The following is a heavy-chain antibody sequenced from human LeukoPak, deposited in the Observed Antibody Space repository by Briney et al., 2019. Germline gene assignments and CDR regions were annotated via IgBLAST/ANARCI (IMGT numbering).Heavy chain of an antibody. D-gene: IGHD3-3*01. CDR1: GYTFTSYG. Sequence: GASVKVSCKASGYTFTSYGISWVRQAPGQGLEWRGWISAYNGNTNYAQKLQGRVTMTTDTSTSTAYMELRSLRSDDTAVYYCARDSLTIFGVVARRGAAFDIWGQGTMVTVSS. J-gene: IGHJ3*02. V-gene: IGHV1-18*01. CDR2: ISAYNGNT. CDR3: ARDSLTIFGVVARRGAAFDI.